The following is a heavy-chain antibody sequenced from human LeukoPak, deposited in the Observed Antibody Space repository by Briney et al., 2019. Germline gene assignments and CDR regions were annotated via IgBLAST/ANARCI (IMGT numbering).Heavy chain of an antibody. D-gene: IGHD2-21*02. CDR2: IYYSGST. V-gene: IGHV4-59*12. J-gene: IGHJ3*02. CDR1: GGSISSYY. CDR3: AVIYCGGDCYTIHYAFDI. Sequence: PSETLSLTCTVSGGSISSYYWSWIRQPPGKGLEWIGYIYYSGSTNYNPSLKSRVTISVDTSKNQFSLNLSSVTAADTAVYYCAVIYCGGDCYTIHYAFDIWGQGTMVTVSS.